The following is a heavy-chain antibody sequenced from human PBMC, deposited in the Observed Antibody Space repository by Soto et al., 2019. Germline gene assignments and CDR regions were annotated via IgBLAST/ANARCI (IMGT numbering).Heavy chain of an antibody. J-gene: IGHJ4*02. Sequence: QLQLQESGPGLVKPSETLSLTCTVSGGSISSSSYYWGWIRQPPGKGLEWIGSIYYSGSTYYNPSLKSRVTISVDTSKNQFSLKLSSVTAADTAVYYCARLPHYVWGSYPTVDYWGQGTLVTVSS. CDR2: IYYSGST. CDR1: GGSISSSSYY. D-gene: IGHD3-16*01. V-gene: IGHV4-39*01. CDR3: ARLPHYVWGSYPTVDY.